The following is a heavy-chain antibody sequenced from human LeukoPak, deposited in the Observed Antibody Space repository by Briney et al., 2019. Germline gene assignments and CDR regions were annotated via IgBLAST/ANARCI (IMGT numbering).Heavy chain of an antibody. CDR2: IYSGGST. D-gene: IGHD3-9*01. J-gene: IGHJ4*02. CDR1: GFTVSSNY. V-gene: IGHV3-66*01. Sequence: GGSLRLSCADSGFTVSSNYMKWVRQAPGKGLEWVRVIYSGGSTHYADSVKGRFTISRDNSKNTLYLQMNSLRAEDTAVYYCARDRLHYDSLTGYPADWGQGTLVTVSS. CDR3: ARDRLHYDSLTGYPAD.